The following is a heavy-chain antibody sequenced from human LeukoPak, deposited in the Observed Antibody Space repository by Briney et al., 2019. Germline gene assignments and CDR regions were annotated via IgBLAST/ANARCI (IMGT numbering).Heavy chain of an antibody. CDR2: ISGSGGST. D-gene: IGHD4-23*01. CDR1: GFTFSSYA. V-gene: IGHV3-23*01. CDR3: AKGVRRWGRYYYGMDV. J-gene: IGHJ6*02. Sequence: GGSLRLSCAASGFTFSSYAMSWVRQAPGKGLEWVSAISGSGGSTYYADSVKGRFTISRDNSKNTLYLQMNSLRAEDTAVYYCAKGVRRWGRYYYGMDVWGQETTVTVSS.